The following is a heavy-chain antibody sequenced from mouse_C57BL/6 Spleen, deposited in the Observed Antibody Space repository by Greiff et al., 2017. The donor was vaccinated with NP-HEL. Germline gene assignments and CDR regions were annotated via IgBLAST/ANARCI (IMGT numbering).Heavy chain of an antibody. V-gene: IGHV1-64*01. CDR3: ARLWGNWYFDV. CDR2: IHPNSGST. Sequence: VQLQQSGAELVKPGASVKLSCKASGYTFTSYWMHWVKQRPGQGLEWIGMIHPNSGSTNYNEKVKSKATLTVDKSSSTAYMQLSSLTSEDAAVYYFARLWGNWYFDVWSTGTTVTVSP. J-gene: IGHJ1*03. CDR1: GYTFTSYW.